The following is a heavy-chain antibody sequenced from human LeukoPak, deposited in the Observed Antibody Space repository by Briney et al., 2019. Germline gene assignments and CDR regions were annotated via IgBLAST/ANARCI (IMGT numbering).Heavy chain of an antibody. D-gene: IGHD3-22*01. CDR1: GFTFSSYS. Sequence: GGSLRLSCAASGFTFSSYSMNWVRQAPGKGLEWVSSISSSSSYIYYADSVKGRFTIPRDNAKNSLYLQMNSLRAEDTAVYYCAGREEYYYDSSGLGDAFDIWGQGTMVTVSS. CDR2: ISSSSSYI. V-gene: IGHV3-21*01. CDR3: AGREEYYYDSSGLGDAFDI. J-gene: IGHJ3*02.